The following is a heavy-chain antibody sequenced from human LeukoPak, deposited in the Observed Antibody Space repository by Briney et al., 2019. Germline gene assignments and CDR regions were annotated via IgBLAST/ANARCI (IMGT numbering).Heavy chain of an antibody. J-gene: IGHJ5*02. V-gene: IGHV1-46*01. CDR2: VHSGGGVI. D-gene: IGHD1-26*01. CDR3: AGSSHQRNWFDP. CDR1: GYTFTSDY. Sequence: ASVKVSCKASGYTFTSDYMNWVRQAPGQGLEWMGIVHSGGGVIRYAQEFQGRVTVTRDTSTSTVYMELSSLRSEDTAVYYCAGSSHQRNWFDPWGQGTLVIVSS.